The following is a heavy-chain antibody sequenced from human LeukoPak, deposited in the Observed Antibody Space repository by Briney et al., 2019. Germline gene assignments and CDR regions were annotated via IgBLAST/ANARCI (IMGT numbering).Heavy chain of an antibody. CDR2: IIPIFGTA. Sequence: GASVKVSCKASGGTFSSYAISWVRQAPGQGLEWMGGIIPIFGTANYAQKFQGRVTITADESTSTAYMELSSLRSEDTAVYYCAGGIAAAGSGDDAFDIWGQGTMVTVSS. J-gene: IGHJ3*02. CDR3: AGGIAAAGSGDDAFDI. V-gene: IGHV1-69*13. CDR1: GGTFSSYA. D-gene: IGHD6-13*01.